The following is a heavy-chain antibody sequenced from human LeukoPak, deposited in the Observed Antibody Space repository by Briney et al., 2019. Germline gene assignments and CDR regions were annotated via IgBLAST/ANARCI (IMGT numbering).Heavy chain of an antibody. J-gene: IGHJ6*02. CDR3: ARALYDFWSGYYTGKGYYYGMDV. V-gene: IGHV7-4-1*02. D-gene: IGHD3-3*01. Sequence: ASVKVSCKASGYTFTSYAMNWVRQAPGQGLEWMGWINTNTGKPTYAQGFTGRFVFSLDTSVSTAYLQISSLKAEDTAVYYCARALYDFWSGYYTGKGYYYGMDVWGQGTTVTVSS. CDR2: INTNTGKP. CDR1: GYTFTSYA.